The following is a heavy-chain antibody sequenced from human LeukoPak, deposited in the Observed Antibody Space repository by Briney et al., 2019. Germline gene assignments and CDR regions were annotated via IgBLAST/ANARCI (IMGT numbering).Heavy chain of an antibody. D-gene: IGHD3-22*01. CDR1: GGTFSSYA. Sequence: SVKVSCKASGGTFSSYAISWVRQAPGQGLEWMGGIIPIFGTANYAQKFQGRVTITADESTSTAYMELSSLRSEDAAVYYCASYYYDSSGYYYYFDYWGQGTLVTVSS. CDR3: ASYYYDSSGYYYYFDY. J-gene: IGHJ4*02. V-gene: IGHV1-69*13. CDR2: IIPIFGTA.